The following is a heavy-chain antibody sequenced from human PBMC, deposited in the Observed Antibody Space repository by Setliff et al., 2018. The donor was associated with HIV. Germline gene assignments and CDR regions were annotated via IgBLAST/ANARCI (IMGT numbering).Heavy chain of an antibody. D-gene: IGHD6-19*01. Sequence: SETLSLTCTVSGGSISSSSYYWTWIRQPPGKGLEWIGEITHSGSTNYNPSLETRVTISVDTSKNQFSPKLSSVTAADTAVYYCAKGVAGLQYYYYYMDVWGKGTTVTVSS. V-gene: IGHV4-39*07. CDR1: GGSISSSSYY. CDR2: ITHSGST. CDR3: AKGVAGLQYYYYYMDV. J-gene: IGHJ6*03.